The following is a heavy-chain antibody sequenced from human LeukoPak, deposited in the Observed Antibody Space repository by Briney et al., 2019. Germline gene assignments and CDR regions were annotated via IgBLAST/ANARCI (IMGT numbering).Heavy chain of an antibody. CDR3: AREPPWGEGAFDI. V-gene: IGHV4-59*02. J-gene: IGHJ3*02. D-gene: IGHD7-27*01. CDR2: IYYSGST. CDR1: GDSVSSYY. Sequence: SETLSLTCTVSGDSVSSYYWSWIRQPPGKGLEWIGYIYYSGSTNYNPSLKNRVTISVDTSKNQFSLKLSSVTAADSAVYYCAREPPWGEGAFDIWGQGTMGTVSS.